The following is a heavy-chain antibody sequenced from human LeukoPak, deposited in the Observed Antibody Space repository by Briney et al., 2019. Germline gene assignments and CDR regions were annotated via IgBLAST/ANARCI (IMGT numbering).Heavy chain of an antibody. CDR3: ARGGRPDY. CDR1: GFTFSSSW. CDR2: IKEDGREK. Sequence: SGGSLRLSCATSGFTFSSSWMSWVRQAPGKGLECVANIKEDGREKYYVDSVKGRFTISRDNAKNSLYLQMSSLRAEGTAVYYCARGGRPDYWGQGTLVTVSS. V-gene: IGHV3-7*01. D-gene: IGHD3-10*01. J-gene: IGHJ4*02.